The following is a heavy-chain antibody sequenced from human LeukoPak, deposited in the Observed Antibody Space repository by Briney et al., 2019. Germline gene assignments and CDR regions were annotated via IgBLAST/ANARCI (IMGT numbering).Heavy chain of an antibody. J-gene: IGHJ4*02. CDR1: GFNFGFDGYS. V-gene: IGHV3-49*04. Sequence: GGSLRLSCTGSGFNFGFDGYSVSWVRQAPGKGLEWVGFIRANKYGGTTEYAASVKGRFAISRDDSKSIAYLQLNSLKTEDTAMYYCTAEQNYWGQGTLVAVSS. CDR2: IRANKYGGTT. CDR3: TAEQNY.